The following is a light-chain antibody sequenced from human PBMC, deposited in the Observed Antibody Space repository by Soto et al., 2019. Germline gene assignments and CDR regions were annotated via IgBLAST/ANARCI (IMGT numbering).Light chain of an antibody. CDR1: SSNIGSNT. CDR2: SNN. Sequence: HSALTQPPSASGTPGQRVTIPCSGSSSNIGSNTVNWYQQLPGTAPKLLIYSNNQRPSGVPDRFSGSKSGTSASLAISGLQSEDEADYYCAAWDDSLNGYVFGTGTKVTVL. J-gene: IGLJ1*01. CDR3: AAWDDSLNGYV. V-gene: IGLV1-44*01.